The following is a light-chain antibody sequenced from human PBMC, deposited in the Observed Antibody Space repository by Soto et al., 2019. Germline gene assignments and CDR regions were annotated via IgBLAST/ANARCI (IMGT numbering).Light chain of an antibody. V-gene: IGLV2-23*02. CDR3: CSYAGSSTFVV. Sequence: QSALTQPASVSGSAGKSITISCTGTSSDVGSYNLVSWYQQHPGKAPKLMIYEVSKRPSGVSNRFSGSKSGNTASLTISGLQAEDEADYYCCSYAGSSTFVVFRGGTKLTVL. CDR2: EVS. CDR1: SSDVGSYNL. J-gene: IGLJ2*01.